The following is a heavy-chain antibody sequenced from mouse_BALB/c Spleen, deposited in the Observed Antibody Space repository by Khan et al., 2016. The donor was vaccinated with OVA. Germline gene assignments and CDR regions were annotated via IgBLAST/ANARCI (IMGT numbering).Heavy chain of an antibody. Sequence: VQLQQSGAELVKPGASVKLSCTLSGFNIKDTYMHWVKQRPEQGLEWIGRIDPANGNTKYDPKFQGKATITADKSSNTAYLHLIILPSEDTAVYYCSTYYYGSSRYFDYWGQGTTLTVSS. CDR3: STYYYGSSRYFDY. CDR1: GFNIKDTY. J-gene: IGHJ2*01. D-gene: IGHD1-1*01. CDR2: IDPANGNT. V-gene: IGHV14-3*02.